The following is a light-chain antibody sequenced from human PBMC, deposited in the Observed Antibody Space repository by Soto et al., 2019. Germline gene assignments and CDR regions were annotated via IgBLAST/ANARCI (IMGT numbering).Light chain of an antibody. J-gene: IGLJ1*01. CDR1: SSDVGNYNL. V-gene: IGLV2-23*02. CDR2: EVS. Sequence: QSVLAQPASVSGSPGQSITISCTGTSSDVGNYNLVSWYQQHPGKAPKLMIYEVSKRPSGVSNRFSGSKPGNTASLTISGLQAEDEADYYCCSYAGSSTPLIFGTGTKVTVL. CDR3: CSYAGSSTPLI.